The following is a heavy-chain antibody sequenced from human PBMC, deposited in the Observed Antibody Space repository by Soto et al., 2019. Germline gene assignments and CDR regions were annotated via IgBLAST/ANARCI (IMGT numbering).Heavy chain of an antibody. CDR1: GGSISSYY. CDR2: IYYSGST. J-gene: IGHJ4*02. V-gene: IGHV4-59*08. D-gene: IGHD7-27*01. CDR3: ARFSANWGFDY. Sequence: KHSETLSLTCTVSGGSISSYYWSWIRQPPGKGLEWIGYIYYSGSTNYNPSLKSRVTISVDTSKNQFSLKLSSVTAADTAVYYCARFSANWGFDYWGQGTLVTVSS.